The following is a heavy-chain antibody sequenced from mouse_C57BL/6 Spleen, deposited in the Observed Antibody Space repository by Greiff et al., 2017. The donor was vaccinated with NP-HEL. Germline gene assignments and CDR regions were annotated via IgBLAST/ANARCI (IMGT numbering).Heavy chain of an antibody. CDR3: ARHYYAPMDY. CDR2: ILPGSGST. Sequence: VQLQQSGAELMKPGASVKLSCKATGYTFTGYWIEWVKQRPGHGLEWIGEILPGSGSTNYHETFKGKATFTADTSSNTAYMQLSSLTTEDSAIYYCARHYYAPMDYWGQGTSVTVSS. V-gene: IGHV1-9*01. D-gene: IGHD1-2*01. CDR1: GYTFTGYW. J-gene: IGHJ4*01.